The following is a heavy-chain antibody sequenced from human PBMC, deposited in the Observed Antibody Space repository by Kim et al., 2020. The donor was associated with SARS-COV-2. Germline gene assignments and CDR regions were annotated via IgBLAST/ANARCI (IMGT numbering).Heavy chain of an antibody. J-gene: IGHJ4*02. CDR3: ARLQRFNGYSYDDY. CDR2: MNPNSGNT. CDR1: GYTFTRYD. D-gene: IGHD5-18*01. Sequence: ASVKVSCKASGYTFTRYDINWVRQATGQGLEWMGWMNPNSGNTGYAQKFQGRVTMTRNTSISTAYMELSSLRSEDTAVYYCARLQRFNGYSYDDYWGQGTLVTVSS. V-gene: IGHV1-8*01.